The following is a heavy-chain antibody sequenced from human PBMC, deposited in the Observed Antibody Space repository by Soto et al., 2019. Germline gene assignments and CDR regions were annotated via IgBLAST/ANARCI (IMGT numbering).Heavy chain of an antibody. CDR1: GDSISRGGYS. J-gene: IGHJ6*02. CDR3: ARDHYDILTGSLGYGMDV. D-gene: IGHD3-9*01. Sequence: SETLSLTCAVSGDSISRGGYSWTWIRQPPGKALEWIGNIYDSGSTSYNPSLKSRVTMSVDTSKNQFSLRLTSVTAADTAVYFCARDHYDILTGSLGYGMDVWGQGTTVTVSS. V-gene: IGHV4-30-2*01. CDR2: IYDSGST.